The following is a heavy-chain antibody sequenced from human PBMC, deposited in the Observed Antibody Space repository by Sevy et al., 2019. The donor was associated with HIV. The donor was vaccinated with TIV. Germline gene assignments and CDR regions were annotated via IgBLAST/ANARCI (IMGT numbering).Heavy chain of an antibody. CDR2: ITPVLGTT. Sequence: ASVKVSCKASGGTFSRYIVSWVRQAPGQGLEWMGGITPVLGTTNYAHKFQGRVTITADESTSTVYMEMSRLKSEDTAVYYCARWSISIDYWGQGTLVTVSS. J-gene: IGHJ4*02. CDR3: ARWSISIDY. V-gene: IGHV1-69*13. CDR1: GGTFSRYI.